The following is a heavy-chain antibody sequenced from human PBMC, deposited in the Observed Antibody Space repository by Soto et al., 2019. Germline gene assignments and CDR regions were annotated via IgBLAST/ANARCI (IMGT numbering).Heavy chain of an antibody. D-gene: IGHD2-2*02. CDR1: GGSISSYY. CDR2: IYYSGST. CDR3: ARDVGYCISTSCYSWFDP. Sequence: QVQLQESGPGLVKPSETLSLTCTVSGGSISSYYWSWIRQPPGTGLEWIGYIYYSGSTNYNPSLKSRVTISVDTSKNQFSLKLSSVTAADTAVYYCARDVGYCISTSCYSWFDPWGQGTLVTVSS. V-gene: IGHV4-59*01. J-gene: IGHJ5*02.